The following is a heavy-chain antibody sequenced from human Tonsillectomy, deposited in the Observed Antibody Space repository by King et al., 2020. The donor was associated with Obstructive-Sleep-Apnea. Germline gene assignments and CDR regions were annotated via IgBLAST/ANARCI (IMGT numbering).Heavy chain of an antibody. D-gene: IGHD1-26*01. CDR2: IYSGGTT. Sequence: DVQLVESGGGLVQPGGSLRLSCAASGFSVSDNYMSWVRQAPGKGLEWVSVIYSGGTTYYTDSVKGRFSISRDNSNNMLDLQMDSLRAEDTGVYYCARAYSRNYFYYGMDVWGQGATVTVSS. J-gene: IGHJ6*02. V-gene: IGHV3-66*01. CDR3: ARAYSRNYFYYGMDV. CDR1: GFSVSDNY.